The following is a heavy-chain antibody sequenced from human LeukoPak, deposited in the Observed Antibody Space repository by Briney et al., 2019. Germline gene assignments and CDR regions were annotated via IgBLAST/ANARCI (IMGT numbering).Heavy chain of an antibody. CDR2: INHSGST. D-gene: IGHD2-2*01. CDR1: GGSFSGYY. V-gene: IGHV4-34*01. CDR3: ARWIRRYQLPNRRGGFDP. Sequence: SETLSLTCTVYGGSFSGYYWSWLRQPPGKGLVWSGGINHSGSTNYNPSLKSGVTISVDTSKNQFSLKLSSVTAADTAVYYCARWIRRYQLPNRRGGFDPWGQGTLVTVSS. J-gene: IGHJ5*02.